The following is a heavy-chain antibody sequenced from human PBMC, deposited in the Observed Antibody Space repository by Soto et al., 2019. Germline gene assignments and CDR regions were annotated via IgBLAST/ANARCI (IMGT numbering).Heavy chain of an antibody. Sequence: GESMKISCAASVFTFSSYGMHWVRQAPGKGLEWVAVISYDGSNKYYADSVKGRFTISRDNSKNTLYLQMNSLRAEDTAVYYCAKVSLAARFYYYYYGMDVWGQGTTVTVSS. V-gene: IGHV3-30*18. J-gene: IGHJ6*02. CDR1: VFTFSSYG. CDR3: AKVSLAARFYYYYYGMDV. CDR2: ISYDGSNK. D-gene: IGHD6-6*01.